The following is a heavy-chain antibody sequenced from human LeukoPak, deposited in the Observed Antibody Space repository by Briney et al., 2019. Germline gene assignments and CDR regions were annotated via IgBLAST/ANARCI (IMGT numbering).Heavy chain of an antibody. CDR2: ISSSGSAI. CDR3: ARLSVAGTPIFYY. J-gene: IGHJ4*02. Sequence: GGSLRLSCAASGFTFRSYEMNWVRQAPGKGLEWVSYISSSGSAIYYADSVKGRFTISRDNAKNSLYLQMDSLRAEDTAVYYCARLSVAGTPIFYYWGQGTLVTVSS. V-gene: IGHV3-48*03. D-gene: IGHD6-19*01. CDR1: GFTFRSYE.